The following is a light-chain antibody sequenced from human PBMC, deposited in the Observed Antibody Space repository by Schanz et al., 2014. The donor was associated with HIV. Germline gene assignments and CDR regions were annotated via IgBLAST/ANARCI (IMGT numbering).Light chain of an antibody. J-gene: IGLJ2*01. Sequence: QSVLTQPPSVSAAPGQKVTIACSGSAFNIGQNFVSWYQHLPGTAPKLLIYANHELPSEIPDRFSASRTGTSATLAIIGLQSGDEAEYYCATWDATVSAVLFGGGTKLTVL. V-gene: IGLV1-51*01. CDR3: ATWDATVSAVL. CDR2: ANH. CDR1: AFNIGQNF.